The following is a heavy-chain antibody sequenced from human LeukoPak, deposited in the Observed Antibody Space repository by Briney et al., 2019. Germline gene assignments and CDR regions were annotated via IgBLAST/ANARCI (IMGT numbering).Heavy chain of an antibody. CDR2: ISGSGGST. CDR3: AKDLAVAVAGMFDY. V-gene: IGHV3-23*01. Sequence: PGGSLRLSCAASGFTLSSYAMSWVRQAPGKALEWVSAISGSGGSTYYADSVTGRFTISRDNSKNTLYLQMNSLRAEDTAVYYCAKDLAVAVAGMFDYWGQGTLVTVSS. J-gene: IGHJ4*02. CDR1: GFTLSSYA. D-gene: IGHD6-19*01.